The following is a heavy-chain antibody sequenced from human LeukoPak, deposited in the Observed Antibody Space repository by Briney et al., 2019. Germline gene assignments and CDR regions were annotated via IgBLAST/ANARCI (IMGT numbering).Heavy chain of an antibody. Sequence: GGSLRLSCAASGFTFSSYVISWVRQAPGQGLEWMGGIIPIFGTANYAQKFQGRVTITADESTSTAYMELSSLRSEDTAVYYCARLTYSSSSEDYCYGMDVWGQGTTVTVSS. V-gene: IGHV1-69*01. J-gene: IGHJ6*02. CDR2: IIPIFGTA. CDR3: ARLTYSSSSEDYCYGMDV. CDR1: GFTFSSYV. D-gene: IGHD6-6*01.